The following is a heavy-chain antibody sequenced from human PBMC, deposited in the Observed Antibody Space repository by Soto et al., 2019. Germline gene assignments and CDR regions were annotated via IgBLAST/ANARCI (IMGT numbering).Heavy chain of an antibody. Sequence: PGGSLRLSCAAPGFTFSNYGIHWVRQAPGKGLEWVALISYDGNNKYYADSVKGRFTVSRDNSKNTLYLQMNSLRAEDTAVYYCAKESLYVDVVASSMYYFDYWGQGTLVTVSS. CDR2: ISYDGNNK. CDR1: GFTFSNYG. D-gene: IGHD5-12*01. J-gene: IGHJ4*02. CDR3: AKESLYVDVVASSMYYFDY. V-gene: IGHV3-30*18.